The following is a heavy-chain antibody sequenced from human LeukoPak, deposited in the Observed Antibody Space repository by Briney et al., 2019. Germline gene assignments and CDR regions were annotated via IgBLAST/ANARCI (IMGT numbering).Heavy chain of an antibody. Sequence: ASGFTXSSYWMHWVRHAPGKGLVWVSRINSDGSSTSYADSVKGRFTISRDNAKNTLYLQMNSLRAEDTAVYYCARGTWATLYYYYLDVWGKGTTVTVSS. V-gene: IGHV3-74*01. CDR3: ARGTWATLYYYYLDV. J-gene: IGHJ6*03. CDR1: GFTXSSYW. CDR2: INSDGSST. D-gene: IGHD5-24*01.